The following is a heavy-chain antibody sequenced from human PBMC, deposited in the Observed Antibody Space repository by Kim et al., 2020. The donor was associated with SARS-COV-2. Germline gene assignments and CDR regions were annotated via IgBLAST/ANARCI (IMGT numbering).Heavy chain of an antibody. CDR3: ARSHCTNGVRYTWGVFHYG. D-gene: IGHD2-8*01. Sequence: SETLSLTCAVYGGSFSGYYWSWIRQPPGKGLEWIGEINHSGSTNYNPSLKSRVTISVDTSKNQFSPKLSSVTAADTAVYYCARSHCTNGVRYTWGVFHYG. J-gene: IGHJ6*01. CDR2: INHSGST. CDR1: GGSFSGYY. V-gene: IGHV4-34*01.